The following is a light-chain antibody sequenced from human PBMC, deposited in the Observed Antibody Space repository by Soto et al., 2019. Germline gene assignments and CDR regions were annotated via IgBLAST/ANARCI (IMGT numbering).Light chain of an antibody. CDR2: AAS. CDR1: QAISDW. CDR3: QQADSFPYT. J-gene: IGKJ2*01. V-gene: IGKV1-12*01. Sequence: DIQMTQSPSSVSASVGDSVTVTCRASQAISDWLAWYQQRPGKAPELLISAASILHPGGPARFSGRGSGTHFTLTITRLQPEDFATYYCQQADSFPYTCGQVTKLDI.